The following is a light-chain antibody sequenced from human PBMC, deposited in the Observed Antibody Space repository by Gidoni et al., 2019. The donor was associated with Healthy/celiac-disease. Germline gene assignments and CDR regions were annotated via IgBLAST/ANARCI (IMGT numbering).Light chain of an antibody. V-gene: IGLV4-60*02. CDR3: ETWDSNTLV. CDR2: LEGSGSY. CDR1: SGHSSYI. Sequence: QPVLTQSSSASASLGSSVKLTCTLRSGHSSYIIAWHQQQPGKAPRYLMKLEGSGSYNKGSGVPDRFSGSSSGADRYLTISNLQFEDEADYYCETWDSNTLVFGGGTKLTVL. J-gene: IGLJ2*01.